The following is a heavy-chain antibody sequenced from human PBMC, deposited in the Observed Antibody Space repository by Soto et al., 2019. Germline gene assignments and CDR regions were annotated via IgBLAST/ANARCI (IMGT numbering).Heavy chain of an antibody. V-gene: IGHV4-30-4*08. CDR3: AREGAASYSYYYGTDV. Sequence: PSETLSLTCTVSGGSIASGDSYWSWIRQSPGKGLEWIGYIYYSGSTYYNPSLESRFTISVDTSKNQFSLKLNSVTAADTAVYYCAREGAASYSYYYGTDVWGQGTTVTVS. D-gene: IGHD3-16*01. CDR2: IYYSGST. J-gene: IGHJ6*02. CDR1: GGSIASGDSY.